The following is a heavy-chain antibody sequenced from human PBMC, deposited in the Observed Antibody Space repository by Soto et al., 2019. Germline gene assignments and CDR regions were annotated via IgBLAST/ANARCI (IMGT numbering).Heavy chain of an antibody. CDR1: GYTFTSYG. Sequence: GASVKVSCKASGYTFTSYGISWVRQAPGQGLEWMGWISAYNGNTNYAQKLQGRVTMTTDTSTSTAYMELRSLRSDDTAVYYCARVYCSGGCCYPNYYYYYYMDVWGKGTTVTVSS. J-gene: IGHJ6*03. D-gene: IGHD2-15*01. CDR3: ARVYCSGGCCYPNYYYYYYMDV. CDR2: ISAYNGNT. V-gene: IGHV1-18*01.